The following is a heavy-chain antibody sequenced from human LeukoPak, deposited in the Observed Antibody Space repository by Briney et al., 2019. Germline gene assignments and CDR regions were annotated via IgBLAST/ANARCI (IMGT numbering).Heavy chain of an antibody. CDR3: ARDIVVVPAVLGGSDY. D-gene: IGHD2-2*01. CDR2: ISPSGGST. J-gene: IGHJ4*02. V-gene: IGHV1-46*01. CDR1: GYTFTSNY. Sequence: EASVKVSCKAFGYTFTSNYMHWVRQAPGQGPEWMGVISPSGGSTTYAQKFQGRVTLTRDMSTSTDYLELSSLRSEDTAVYYCARDIVVVPAVLGGSDYWGQGTLVTVSS.